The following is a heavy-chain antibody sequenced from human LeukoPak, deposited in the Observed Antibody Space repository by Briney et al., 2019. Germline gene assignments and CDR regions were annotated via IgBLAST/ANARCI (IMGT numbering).Heavy chain of an antibody. D-gene: IGHD3-10*01. J-gene: IGHJ4*02. CDR1: GYTLTELS. CDR3: ATSPFTMVRGAVVD. CDR2: FDPEDGET. Sequence: ASVKVSCKVSGYTLTELSMHWVRQAPGKGLEWMGGFDPEDGETIYAQKFQGRVTMTEDTSTDTAYMELSSLRSEDTAAYYCATSPFTMVRGAVVDWGQGTLVTVSS. V-gene: IGHV1-24*01.